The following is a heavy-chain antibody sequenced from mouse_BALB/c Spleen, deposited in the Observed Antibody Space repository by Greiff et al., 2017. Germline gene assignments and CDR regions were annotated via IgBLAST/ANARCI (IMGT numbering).Heavy chain of an antibody. J-gene: IGHJ3*01. CDR3: ARDARRAWFAY. CDR2: ISSGGSYT. Sequence: EVKLEESGGGLVKPGGSLKLSCAASGFTFSSYAMSWVRQSPEKRLEWVAEISSGGSYTYYPDTVTGRFTISRDNAKNTLYLEMSSLRSEDTAMYYCARDARRAWFAYWGQGTLVTVSA. CDR1: GFTFSSYA. D-gene: IGHD2-12*01. V-gene: IGHV5-9-4*01.